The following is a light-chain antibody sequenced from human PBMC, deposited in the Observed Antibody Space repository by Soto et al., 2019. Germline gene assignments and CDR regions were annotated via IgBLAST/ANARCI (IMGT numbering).Light chain of an antibody. Sequence: EIVLTQSPATLSLSPGERATLSCRASQSVSRYLAWYQQKPGQAPRLLIYDTSHRATGIPARFSGSGSGTDFTLTISSLEPEDFTVYYCQQRSSWPTFGEGTKVEIK. CDR1: QSVSRY. CDR2: DTS. J-gene: IGKJ4*01. CDR3: QQRSSWPT. V-gene: IGKV3-11*01.